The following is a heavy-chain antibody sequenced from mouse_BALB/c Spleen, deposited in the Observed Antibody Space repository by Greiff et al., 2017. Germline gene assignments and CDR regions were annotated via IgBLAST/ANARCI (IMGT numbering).Heavy chain of an antibody. CDR1: GFTFSSYG. CDR3: ARDKGFI. D-gene: IGHD1-1*01. CDR2: INSNGGST. Sequence: EVKLVESGGGLVQPGGSLKLSCAASGFTFSSYGMSWVRQTPDKRLELVATINSNGGSTYYPDSVKGRFTISRDNAKNTLYLQMSSLKSEDTAMYYCARDKGFIWGQGTSVTVSS. J-gene: IGHJ4*01. V-gene: IGHV5-6-3*01.